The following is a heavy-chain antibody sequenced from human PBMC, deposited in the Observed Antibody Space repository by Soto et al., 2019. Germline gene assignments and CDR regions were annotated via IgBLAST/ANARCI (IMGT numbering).Heavy chain of an antibody. Sequence: EVQLVESGGSLIQPGGSLRLSCAASGFTVSSSYMSWVRQAPGQGLEWVLVIYSGGGTYYADSVKGRFTISRDNSKNTMYLQMNSLRAEDTAVYYCARSPCSSGYSDYFDYWGQGTLVTVSS. J-gene: IGHJ4*02. V-gene: IGHV3-53*01. CDR3: ARSPCSSGYSDYFDY. D-gene: IGHD3-22*01. CDR2: IYSGGGT. CDR1: GFTVSSSY.